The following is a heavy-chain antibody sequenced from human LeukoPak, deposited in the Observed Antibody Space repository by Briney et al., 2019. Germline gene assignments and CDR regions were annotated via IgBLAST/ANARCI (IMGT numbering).Heavy chain of an antibody. V-gene: IGHV4-38-2*02. D-gene: IGHD3-22*01. CDR3: ARSSGYMSY. Sequence: PSETLSLTCTVSHYSISSNYYWGWIRQPPGKGLEWIGSIYHSGSTYYNPSLKSRVTISVDTSKNQFSLKLTSVTAADTAVYYCARSSGYMSYWGQRTPVTVSS. CDR2: IYHSGST. J-gene: IGHJ4*02. CDR1: HYSISSNYY.